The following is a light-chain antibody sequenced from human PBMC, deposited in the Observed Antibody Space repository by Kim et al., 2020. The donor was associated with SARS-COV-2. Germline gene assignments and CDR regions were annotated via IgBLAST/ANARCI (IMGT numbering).Light chain of an antibody. CDR2: RDS. CDR3: QVWDINAVI. CDR1: DIGRQA. J-gene: IGLJ2*01. Sequence: SYELTQPLSLSVALGQTARITCGGNDIGRQAVHWYQQRPGQAPLLVIYRDSSRASGIPTRFSGSNSVHTATLTIDSAQVADDADYYCQVWDINAVIFGGG. V-gene: IGLV3-9*01.